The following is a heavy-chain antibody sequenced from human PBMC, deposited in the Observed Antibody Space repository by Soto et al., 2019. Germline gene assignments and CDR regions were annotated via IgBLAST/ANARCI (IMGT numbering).Heavy chain of an antibody. V-gene: IGHV3-48*01. Sequence: SLRLSCAASGFTFSSYSMNWVRQAPGKGLEWVSYISSSSSTIYYADSVKGRFTISRDNAKNSLYLQMNSLRAEDTAVYYCAKRYYYGSGSHGYYGMDVWGQGTTVTVSS. D-gene: IGHD3-10*01. CDR2: ISSSSSTI. CDR3: AKRYYYGSGSHGYYGMDV. CDR1: GFTFSSYS. J-gene: IGHJ6*02.